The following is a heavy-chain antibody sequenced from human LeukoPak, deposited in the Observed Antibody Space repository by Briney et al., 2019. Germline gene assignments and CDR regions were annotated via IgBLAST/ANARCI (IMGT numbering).Heavy chain of an antibody. J-gene: IGHJ4*02. CDR3: ARSGGYNSPFGY. D-gene: IGHD5-24*01. Sequence: SETLSLTCTVSGGSISSYYWSWIWQPPGKGLEWIGYISYSGNTNYNPSLKSRVTISVDTSKNQFSLKLSSVTAADTAVYYCARSGGYNSPFGYWGQGTLVTVSS. CDR1: GGSISSYY. V-gene: IGHV4-59*01. CDR2: ISYSGNT.